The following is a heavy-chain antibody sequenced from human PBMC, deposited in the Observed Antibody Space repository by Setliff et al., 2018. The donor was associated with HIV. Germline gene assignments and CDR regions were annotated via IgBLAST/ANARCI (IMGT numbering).Heavy chain of an antibody. V-gene: IGHV4-61*02. CDR1: GGSISSGSYY. D-gene: IGHD5-12*01. J-gene: IGHJ4*02. Sequence: PSETLSLTCTVSGGSISSGSYYWSWIRQPAGKGLEWIGRIYTSGSTNYNPSLKSRVTISVDTSKNQFSLKLSSVTAADTAVYYCARIVATITCYDYWGQGTLVTVSS. CDR3: ARIVATITCYDY. CDR2: IYTSGST.